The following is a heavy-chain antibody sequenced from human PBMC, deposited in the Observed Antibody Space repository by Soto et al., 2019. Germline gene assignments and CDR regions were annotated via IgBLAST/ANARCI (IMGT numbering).Heavy chain of an antibody. CDR3: ASGRVPAAYYYYYGMDV. CDR2: IWYDGSNK. D-gene: IGHD2-2*01. J-gene: IGHJ6*02. V-gene: IGHV3-33*01. Sequence: QVQLVESGGGVVQTGRSLRLSCAASGFTFSSYGMHWVRQAPGKGLEWVAVIWYDGSNKYYADSVKGRFTISRDNSKNTLYLQMNSLRAEDTAVYYCASGRVPAAYYYYYGMDVWGQGTTVTVSS. CDR1: GFTFSSYG.